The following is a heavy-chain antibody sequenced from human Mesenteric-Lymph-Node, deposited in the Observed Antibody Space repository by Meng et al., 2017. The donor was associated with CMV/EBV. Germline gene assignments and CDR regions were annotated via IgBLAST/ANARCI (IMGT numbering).Heavy chain of an antibody. D-gene: IGHD3-16*02. CDR1: GFTFSSYG. CDR2: IRYDGGNK. V-gene: IGHV3-30*02. J-gene: IGHJ4*02. Sequence: GESLKISCAASGFTFSSYGMHWVRQAPGKGLEWVAFIRYDGGNKYYADSVKGRFTISRDNSKNTLYLQMNSLRAEDTAVYYCARAGGDDYVWGSYRLGDYWGQGTLVTVSS. CDR3: ARAGGDDYVWGSYRLGDY.